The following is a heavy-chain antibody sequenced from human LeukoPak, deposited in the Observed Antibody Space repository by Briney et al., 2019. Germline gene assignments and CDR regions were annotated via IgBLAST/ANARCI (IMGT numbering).Heavy chain of an antibody. CDR2: ISSSGNTI. Sequence: PGGSLRLSCAASGFTFSSYEMNWVRQAPGKGLEWVSYISSSGNTIYYADSVKGRFTISRDNAKNSLYLQMNSLRADDTAVYYCAREIRYDSSGHYSPYYFDYWGQGTLVTVSS. CDR1: GFTFSSYE. J-gene: IGHJ4*02. CDR3: AREIRYDSSGHYSPYYFDY. V-gene: IGHV3-48*03. D-gene: IGHD3-22*01.